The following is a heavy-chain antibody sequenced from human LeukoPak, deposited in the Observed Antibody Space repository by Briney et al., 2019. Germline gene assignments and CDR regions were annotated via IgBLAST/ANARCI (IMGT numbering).Heavy chain of an antibody. D-gene: IGHD2-15*01. J-gene: IGHJ4*02. CDR3: ARESDCSGGSCIDY. CDR2: IYHSGST. CDR1: GGSISSGSYF. V-gene: IGHV4-30-2*01. Sequence: SETLSLTCTVSGGSISSGSYFWSWIRQPPGKGLGWIGYIYHSGSTYYNPSLKSRVTISVDRSKNQFSLKLSSVAAADTAVYYCARESDCSGGSCIDYWGQGTLVTVSS.